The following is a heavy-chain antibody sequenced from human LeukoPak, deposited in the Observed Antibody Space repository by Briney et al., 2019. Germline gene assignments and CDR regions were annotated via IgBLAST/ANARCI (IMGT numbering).Heavy chain of an antibody. CDR1: GFTFSSYG. CDR3: ARENDRGYSSFSFDY. J-gene: IGHJ4*02. CDR2: IRFDGSNT. V-gene: IGHV3-30*02. Sequence: TGGSLRLSCAASGFTFSSYGMHWVRQAPGKGLEWVAFIRFDGSNTYYADSVKGRFTISRDNSKNTLYLQMNSLRAEDTAVYYCARENDRGYSSFSFDYWGQGTLVTVSS. D-gene: IGHD5-18*01.